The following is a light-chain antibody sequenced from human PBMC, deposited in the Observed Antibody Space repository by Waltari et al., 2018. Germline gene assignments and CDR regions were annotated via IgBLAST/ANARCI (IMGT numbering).Light chain of an antibody. J-gene: IGKJ4*01. CDR2: TAT. V-gene: IGKV1-39*01. CDR3: QQAYSTPQRGLT. Sequence: DIPMSQSPSSLSASVVDCVTITCRASQSITASVNLYQQKPGEAPKLLIYTATNLQSGVPSRFSGSGSATDFTLTISSLQPEDFATYYCQQAYSTPQRGLTFGGGTKVDIK. CDR1: QSITAS.